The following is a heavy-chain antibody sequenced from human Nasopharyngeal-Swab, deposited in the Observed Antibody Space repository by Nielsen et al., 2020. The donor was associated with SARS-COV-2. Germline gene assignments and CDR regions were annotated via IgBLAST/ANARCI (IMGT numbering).Heavy chain of an antibody. V-gene: IGHV3-23*01. Sequence: ESLKISCAASGFTFSSYAMSWVRQAPGKGLEWVSAISGSGGSTYYSDSVKGRFTITRDNSNNTLYLQMNGLRAEDTAVYQGGKGWQWLVRDAFDIWGQGTMVTVSS. CDR2: ISGSGGST. D-gene: IGHD6-19*01. CDR1: GFTFSSYA. CDR3: GKGWQWLVRDAFDI. J-gene: IGHJ3*02.